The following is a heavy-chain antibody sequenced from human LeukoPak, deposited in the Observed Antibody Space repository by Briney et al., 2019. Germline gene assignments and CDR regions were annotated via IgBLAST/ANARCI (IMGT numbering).Heavy chain of an antibody. D-gene: IGHD3-22*01. CDR2: INPSGGST. Sequence: ASVKVSCKASGYTFTGYYMHWVRQAPGQGLEWMGIINPSGGSTSYAQKFQGRVTMTRDMSTSTVYMELSSLRSEDTAVYYCAREGLGHYYYMDVWGKGTTVTVSS. CDR3: AREGLGHYYYMDV. J-gene: IGHJ6*03. V-gene: IGHV1-46*01. CDR1: GYTFTGYY.